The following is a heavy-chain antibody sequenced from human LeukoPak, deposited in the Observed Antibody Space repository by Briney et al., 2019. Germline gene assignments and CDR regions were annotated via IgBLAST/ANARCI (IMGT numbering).Heavy chain of an antibody. CDR2: IKSKTDGGTT. V-gene: IGHV3-15*01. D-gene: IGHD1-26*01. CDR1: GFTFSNAW. CDR3: TTDIRGELLPNDY. J-gene: IGHJ4*02. Sequence: PGGSLRLSCAASGFTFSNAWMSWVRQAPGKGLEWVGRIKSKTDGGTTDYAAPVKGIFTISRDDSKNTLYLQMNSLKTEDTAVYYCTTDIRGELLPNDYWGQGTLVTVSS.